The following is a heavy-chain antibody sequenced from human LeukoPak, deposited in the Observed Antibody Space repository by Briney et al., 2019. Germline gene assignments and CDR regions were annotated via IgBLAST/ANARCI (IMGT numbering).Heavy chain of an antibody. CDR2: ISFDGRLM. V-gene: IGHV3-30*18. J-gene: IGHJ5*02. CDR1: VFTFSNYG. CDR3: VKEITPQVAHAIDP. Sequence: GGSLRLSCAASVFTFSNYGMQSVRQAPGKGLEWVGEISFDGRLMFYGDSVKGRFIISRDNSKNTLYLQMNTLRAEDTAIYYCVKEITPQVAHAIDPWGQGTLVTVSS. D-gene: IGHD1-14*01.